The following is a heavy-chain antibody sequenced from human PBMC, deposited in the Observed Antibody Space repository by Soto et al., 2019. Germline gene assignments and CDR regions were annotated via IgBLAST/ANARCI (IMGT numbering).Heavy chain of an antibody. Sequence: QLQLQESGSGLVKPSQTLSLTCAVSGGSISSGGYSWSWIRQPPGKGLEWIGYIYHSGSTYYNPSLKSRVTISVDRSKNQFSLKLSSVTAADTAVYYCARGRYTSGYYGLRVDAFDIWGQGTMVTVSS. J-gene: IGHJ3*02. D-gene: IGHD3-22*01. CDR1: GGSISSGGYS. CDR3: ARGRYTSGYYGLRVDAFDI. V-gene: IGHV4-30-2*01. CDR2: IYHSGST.